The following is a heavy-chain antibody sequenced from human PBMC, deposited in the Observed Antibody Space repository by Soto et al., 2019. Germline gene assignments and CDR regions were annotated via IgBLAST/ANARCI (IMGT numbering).Heavy chain of an antibody. CDR2: IYYSGST. J-gene: IGHJ6*02. V-gene: IGHV4-59*01. CDR1: GGSISSYY. Sequence: SETLSLTCTVSGGSISSYYWSWIRQPPGKGLEWIGYIYYSGSTNYNPSLKSRVTISVDTSKNQFSQKLSSVTAADTAVYYCARGWGIVGATLARVDYYYYGMDVWGQGTTVTVSS. D-gene: IGHD1-26*01. CDR3: ARGWGIVGATLARVDYYYYGMDV.